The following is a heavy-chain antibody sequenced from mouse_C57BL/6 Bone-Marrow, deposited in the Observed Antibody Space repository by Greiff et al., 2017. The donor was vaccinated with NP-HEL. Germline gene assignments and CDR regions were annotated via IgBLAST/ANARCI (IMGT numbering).Heavy chain of an antibody. J-gene: IGHJ3*01. CDR2: IYPRSGNT. Sequence: QVQLQQSGAELARPGASVKLSCTASGYTFTSYGISWVKQRTGQGLEWIGEIYPRSGNTYYNEKFKGKATLTADKSSSTAYMELRSLTSEDSAVYFCARLRGLPAWFAYWGQGTLVTVSA. CDR3: ARLRGLPAWFAY. V-gene: IGHV1-81*01. D-gene: IGHD2-4*01. CDR1: GYTFTSYG.